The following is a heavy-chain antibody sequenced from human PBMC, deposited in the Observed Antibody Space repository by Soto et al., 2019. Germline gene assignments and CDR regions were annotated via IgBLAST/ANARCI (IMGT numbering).Heavy chain of an antibody. J-gene: IGHJ4*02. Sequence: QVQLQESGPGLVKPSQTVSLTCTVSGVSISSGGYYWSWIRQHPGKGLDWIGYIYYSGSTYVNPSLKSRVTISVDTSKNQFSLKLSSVTAADTAVYYCARDHGSGAGDSWGQGTLVTVSS. V-gene: IGHV4-31*03. D-gene: IGHD3-10*01. CDR2: IYYSGST. CDR1: GVSISSGGYY. CDR3: ARDHGSGAGDS.